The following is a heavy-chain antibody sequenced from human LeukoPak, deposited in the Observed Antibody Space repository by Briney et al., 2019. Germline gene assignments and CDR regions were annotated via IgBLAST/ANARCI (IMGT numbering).Heavy chain of an antibody. D-gene: IGHD1-26*01. Sequence: ASVKVSCKASGYTFTGYYMHWVRQAPGQGLAWMGWINPNSGGTNYAQKFQGRVTMTRDTSISTAYMELSRLRSDDTAVYYCARVRWELLYYFDYWGQGTLVTVSS. V-gene: IGHV1-2*02. J-gene: IGHJ4*02. CDR2: INPNSGGT. CDR3: ARVRWELLYYFDY. CDR1: GYTFTGYY.